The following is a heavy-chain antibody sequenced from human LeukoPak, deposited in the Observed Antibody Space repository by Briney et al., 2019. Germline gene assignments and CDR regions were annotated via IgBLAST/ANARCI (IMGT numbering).Heavy chain of an antibody. Sequence: GGSLRLSCAASGFTFSSYDMHWVRQATGKGLEWVSAIGTAGDPYYPGSVKGRFTISRENAKNTLYLQMNSLRAEDTAVYYCAKPRPRMTMMVVASDYWGQGTLVTVSS. D-gene: IGHD3-22*01. CDR2: IGTAGDP. CDR3: AKPRPRMTMMVVASDY. CDR1: GFTFSSYD. J-gene: IGHJ4*02. V-gene: IGHV3-13*05.